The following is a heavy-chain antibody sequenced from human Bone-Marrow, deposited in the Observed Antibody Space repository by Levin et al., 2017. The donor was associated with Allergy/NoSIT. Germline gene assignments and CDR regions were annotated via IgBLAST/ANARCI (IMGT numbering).Heavy chain of an antibody. CDR3: ASRPYGSGSYYYDC. CDR2: INWNGDTT. V-gene: IGHV3-20*01. CDR1: GFTFDDYG. J-gene: IGHJ4*02. D-gene: IGHD3-10*01. Sequence: RPGGSLRLSCAASGFTFDDYGMSWVRQAPGKGLEWVSGINWNGDTTGYADSVKGRFTISRDNAKNSLYLQMNSLKAEDTALYHCASRPYGSGSYYYDCWGQGTLVTVSS.